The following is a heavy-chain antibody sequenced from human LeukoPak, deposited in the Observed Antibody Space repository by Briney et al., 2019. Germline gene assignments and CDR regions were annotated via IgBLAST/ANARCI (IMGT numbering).Heavy chain of an antibody. CDR1: GFTSSSYS. D-gene: IGHD6-19*01. Sequence: GGSLRLSCAASGFTSSSYSMNWVRQAPGKGLVWVSRINSDGSRTTYADSVKGRFTISRDNAKNTLHLQMNSLRAEDTAVYYCARDVQAGPGYWGQGTLVTVSS. J-gene: IGHJ4*02. CDR2: INSDGSRT. V-gene: IGHV3-74*01. CDR3: ARDVQAGPGY.